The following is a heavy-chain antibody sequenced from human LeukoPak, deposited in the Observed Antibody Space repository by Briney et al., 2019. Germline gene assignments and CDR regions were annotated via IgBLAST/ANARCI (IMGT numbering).Heavy chain of an antibody. Sequence: PSETLSLTCTASGGSISSSSYYWGWFRLPPGKGLDWIVIISYSGSTYDNPSLNSRVIMSVDTSKNQFSLKLTSVTAAGTAVYYCARQDHMTAVTRRPVDCWGQGTLVTVSS. CDR1: GGSISSSSYY. D-gene: IGHD4-17*01. CDR3: ARQDHMTAVTRRPVDC. J-gene: IGHJ4*02. V-gene: IGHV4-39*01. CDR2: ISYSGST.